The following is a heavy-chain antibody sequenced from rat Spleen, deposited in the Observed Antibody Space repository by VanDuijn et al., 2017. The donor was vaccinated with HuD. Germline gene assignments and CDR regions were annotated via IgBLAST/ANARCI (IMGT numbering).Heavy chain of an antibody. CDR2: ITNTGGST. D-gene: IGHD1-1*01. CDR1: GFTFNYYW. CDR3: TTLGSTVFDY. J-gene: IGHJ2*01. Sequence: EVQLVESGGGLVLPGRSLKLSCVTSGFTFNYYWMTWIRQAPGKGLEWVASITNTGGSTYYPDSVKGRFTISRDNAKSTLYLQMDSLGSEDTATYYCTTLGSTVFDYWGQGVMVTVSS. V-gene: IGHV5-31*01.